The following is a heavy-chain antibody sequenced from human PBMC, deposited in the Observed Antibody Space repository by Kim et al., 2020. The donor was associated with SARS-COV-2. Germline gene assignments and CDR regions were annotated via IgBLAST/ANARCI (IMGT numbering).Heavy chain of an antibody. CDR1: GFTFSTYS. J-gene: IGHJ4*02. CDR3: ARWDWNHPGPLY. V-gene: IGHV3-23*01. Sequence: GGSLRLSCAASGFTFSTYSMHWVRQAPGKGLVWVSVINSGGDTYYADSMKGHFTISRDNSKSTLYLQVNSLRADDTAVYYCARWDWNHPGPLYWGQGTLVTVSS. D-gene: IGHD1-1*01. CDR2: INSGGDT.